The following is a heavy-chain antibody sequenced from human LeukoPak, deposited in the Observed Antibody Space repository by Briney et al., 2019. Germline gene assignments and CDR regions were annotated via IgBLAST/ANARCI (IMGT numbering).Heavy chain of an antibody. D-gene: IGHD6-19*01. Sequence: SETLSLTCAVYGGSFSGYYWSWIRQPPGKGLEGTGEINHSGSTNYNPSLKSRVTISVDTSKNQFSLKLSSVTAAYTAVHYCARGSIAVADDNWFDPWGQGTLVTVSS. J-gene: IGHJ5*02. CDR1: GGSFSGYY. CDR2: INHSGST. V-gene: IGHV4-34*01. CDR3: ARGSIAVADDNWFDP.